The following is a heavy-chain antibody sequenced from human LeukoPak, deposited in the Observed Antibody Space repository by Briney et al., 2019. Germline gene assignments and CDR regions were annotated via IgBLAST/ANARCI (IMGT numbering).Heavy chain of an antibody. CDR2: IYSGGST. CDR1: GFTVSSNY. D-gene: IGHD1/OR15-1a*01. J-gene: IGHJ4*02. Sequence: GGSLRLSCAASGFTVSSNYMSWVRQAPGKGLEWVSVIYSGGSTYYADSVKGRFTISRDNSKNTLYLQMNSLRAEDTAVYYCARETGGNWNRIDYWGQGTLVTVPS. CDR3: ARETGGNWNRIDY. V-gene: IGHV3-53*01.